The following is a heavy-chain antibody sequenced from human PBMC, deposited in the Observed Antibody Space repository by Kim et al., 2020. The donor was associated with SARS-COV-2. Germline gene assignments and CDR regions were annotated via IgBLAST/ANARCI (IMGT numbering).Heavy chain of an antibody. D-gene: IGHD3-10*01. CDR2: IRSKAYGGTT. CDR1: GFTFGDYA. V-gene: IGHV3-49*03. CDR3: TRDSITMVRGVIPGHAFDI. J-gene: IGHJ3*02. Sequence: GGSLRLSCTASGFTFGDYAMSWFRQAPGKGLEWVGFIRSKAYGGTTEYAASVKGRFTISRDDSKSIAYLQMNSLKTEDTAVYYCTRDSITMVRGVIPGHAFDIWGQGTMVTVSS.